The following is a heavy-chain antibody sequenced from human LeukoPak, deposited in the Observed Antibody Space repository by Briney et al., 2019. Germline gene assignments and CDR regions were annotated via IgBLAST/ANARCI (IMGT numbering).Heavy chain of an antibody. CDR1: GGSFSGYY. V-gene: IGHV4-34*01. CDR3: AGGGSGWPTSVVVDY. J-gene: IGHJ4*02. D-gene: IGHD6-19*01. CDR2: INHSGST. Sequence: SETLSLTCAVYGGSFSGYYWSWIRQPPGKGLEWIGEINHSGSTNYNPSLKSRVTISVDTSKNQFSLKLSSVTAADTAVYYCAGGGSGWPTSVVVDYWGQGTLVTVSS.